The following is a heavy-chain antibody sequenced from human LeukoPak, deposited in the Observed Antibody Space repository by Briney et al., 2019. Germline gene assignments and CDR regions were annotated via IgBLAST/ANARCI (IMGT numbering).Heavy chain of an antibody. CDR1: GGTFSSYA. J-gene: IGHJ4*02. D-gene: IGHD3-10*01. CDR2: IIPIFGTA. V-gene: IGHV1-69*13. CDR3: ARGGYGTMVRGR. Sequence: EASVKVSCTASGGTFSSYAISWVRQAPGQGLEWMGGIIPIFGTANYAQKFQGRVTITADESTSTAYMELSRLRSDDTAVYYCARGGYGTMVRGRWGQGTLVTVSS.